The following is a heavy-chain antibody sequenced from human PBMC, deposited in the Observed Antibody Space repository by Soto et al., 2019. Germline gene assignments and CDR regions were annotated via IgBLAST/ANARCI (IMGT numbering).Heavy chain of an antibody. CDR1: GYTFSHYG. CDR2: ISLYSDGT. CDR3: ARVVPGAEAWFGP. D-gene: IGHD2-2*01. V-gene: IGHV1-18*01. Sequence: QVQLVQSGGEVKRPGASVKVSCQTSGYTFSHYGITWVRQAPGQPLEWLGGISLYSDGTNYAQKFTGRVCMTTDTSTTAAYMELRSLRSDATAVYYCARVVPGAEAWFGPWGQGTLVTVST. J-gene: IGHJ5*02.